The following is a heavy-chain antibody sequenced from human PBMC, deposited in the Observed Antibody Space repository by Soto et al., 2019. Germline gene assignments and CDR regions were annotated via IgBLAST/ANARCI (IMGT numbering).Heavy chain of an antibody. Sequence: ASVKVSCKASGGTFSSYTISWVRQAPGQGLEWMGRIIPILGIANYAQKFQGRVTITADKSTSTAYMELSSLRSEDTAVYYCARDNGDYHQPRHFDYWGQGTLVTVSS. V-gene: IGHV1-69*04. D-gene: IGHD4-17*01. J-gene: IGHJ4*02. CDR2: IIPILGIA. CDR3: ARDNGDYHQPRHFDY. CDR1: GGTFSSYT.